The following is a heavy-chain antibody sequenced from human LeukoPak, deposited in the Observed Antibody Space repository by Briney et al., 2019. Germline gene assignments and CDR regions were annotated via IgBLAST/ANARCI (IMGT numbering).Heavy chain of an antibody. V-gene: IGHV4-34*01. Sequence: GSLRLSCAASGFTFRSSWMSWVRLAPGKGLEWIGEINHSGSTNYNPSLKSRVTISVDTSKNQFSLKLSSVTAADTAVYYFARSPRVVRGKRYDAFDIWGQGTMVTVSS. CDR2: INHSGST. CDR3: ARSPRVVRGKRYDAFDI. CDR1: GFTFRSSW. J-gene: IGHJ3*02. D-gene: IGHD3-10*01.